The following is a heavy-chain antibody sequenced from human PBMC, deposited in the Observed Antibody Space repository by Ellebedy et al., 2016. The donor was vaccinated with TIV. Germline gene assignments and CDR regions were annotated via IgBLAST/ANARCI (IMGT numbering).Heavy chain of an antibody. Sequence: PGGSLRLSCAASGFTFRSYIMNWVRQAPGKGLEWVSAISPSGDITYFADSVKGRFTISRDNSQDTVHLQMHSLRAEDTAVYYCTKRGVAWAAFDIWGPGTLVTVSS. CDR1: GFTFRSYI. CDR2: ISPSGDIT. J-gene: IGHJ3*02. CDR3: TKRGVAWAAFDI. D-gene: IGHD7-27*01. V-gene: IGHV3-23*01.